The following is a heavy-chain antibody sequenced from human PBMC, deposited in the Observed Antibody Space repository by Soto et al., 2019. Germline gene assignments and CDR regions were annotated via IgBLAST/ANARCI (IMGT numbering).Heavy chain of an antibody. V-gene: IGHV3-33*01. CDR3: ARDHDDFWSGYYTATVDY. CDR1: GFTFSSYG. CDR2: IWYDGSNK. D-gene: IGHD3-3*01. J-gene: IGHJ4*02. Sequence: PGGSLRLSCAASGFTFSSYGMHWVRQAPGKGLEWVAVIWYDGSNKYYADSVKGRFTISRDNSKNTLYLQMNSLRAEDTAVYYCARDHDDFWSGYYTATVDYWGQGTRVTVAS.